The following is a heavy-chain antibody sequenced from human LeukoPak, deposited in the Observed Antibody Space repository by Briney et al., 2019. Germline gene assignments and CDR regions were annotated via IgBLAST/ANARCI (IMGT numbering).Heavy chain of an antibody. CDR3: AKDLRYDFWSGYPPPSKYYYYGMDV. Sequence: GGSLRLSCAASGFTFSSYAMSWVRQAPGNGLEWVSAISGSGGSTYYADSVKGRFTISRDNSKNTLYLQMNSLRAEDTAVYYCAKDLRYDFWSGYPPPSKYYYYGMDVWGQGTTVTVSS. CDR2: ISGSGGST. J-gene: IGHJ6*02. CDR1: GFTFSSYA. V-gene: IGHV3-23*01. D-gene: IGHD3-3*01.